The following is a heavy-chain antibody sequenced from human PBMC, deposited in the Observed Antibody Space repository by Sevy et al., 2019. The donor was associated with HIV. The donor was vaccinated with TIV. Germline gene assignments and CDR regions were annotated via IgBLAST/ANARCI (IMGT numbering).Heavy chain of an antibody. CDR2: IRRNSHEPYGGTT. V-gene: IGHV3-49*03. CDR1: GLTFGDYA. CDR3: TRALATADTPEYYFDY. J-gene: IGHJ4*02. D-gene: IGHD5-12*01. Sequence: GGSLRLSCTSSGLTFGDYAMSWFRQAPGKGLEWVALIRRNSHEPYGGTTEYAASVKGRFTISRDDSKDIAYLQMNSLKTEDTAVYYCTRALATADTPEYYFDYWGQGILVTVSS.